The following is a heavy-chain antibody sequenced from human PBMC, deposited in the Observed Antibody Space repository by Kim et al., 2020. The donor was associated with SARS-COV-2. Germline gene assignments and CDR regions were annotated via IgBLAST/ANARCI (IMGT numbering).Heavy chain of an antibody. V-gene: IGHV3-21*01. CDR1: GFTFHSYS. CDR3: AKDRPSADGSFDY. J-gene: IGHJ4*02. D-gene: IGHD3-10*01. Sequence: WGSLRLSCEASGFTFHSYSMNWVRQAPGKGLEWVSSIDSTGTYINYADSVKGRFTISRDNAKNSLYLQMNSLRAEDTAVYYCAKDRPSADGSFDYWGQGTLVTVSS. CDR2: IDSTGTYI.